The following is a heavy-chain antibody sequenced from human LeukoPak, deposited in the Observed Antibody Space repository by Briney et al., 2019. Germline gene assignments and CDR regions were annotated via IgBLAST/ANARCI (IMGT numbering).Heavy chain of an antibody. CDR3: ARDGVGYYGSGSYYNRYLDY. CDR1: GFTFSSYG. Sequence: GGSLRLSCAASGFTFSSYGMHWVRQAPGKGLEWVAVIWYDGSNKYYADSVKGRFTISRDNSKNTLYLQMNSLRAEDTAVYYCARDGVGYYGSGSYYNRYLDYRGQGTLVTVSS. V-gene: IGHV3-33*01. J-gene: IGHJ4*02. D-gene: IGHD3-10*01. CDR2: IWYDGSNK.